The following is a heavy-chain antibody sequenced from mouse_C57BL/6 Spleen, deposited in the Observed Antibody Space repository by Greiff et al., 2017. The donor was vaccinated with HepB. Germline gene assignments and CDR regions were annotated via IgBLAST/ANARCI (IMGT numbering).Heavy chain of an antibody. CDR2: IRSKSNNYAT. CDR3: VRDYYGSVFAY. V-gene: IGHV10-1*01. J-gene: IGHJ3*01. Sequence: EVMLVESGGGLVQPKGSLKLSCAASGFSFNTYAMNWVRQAPGKGLEWVARIRSKSNNYATYYADSVKDRFTISRDDSESMLYLQMNNLKTEDTAMYYCVRDYYGSVFAYWGQGTLVTVSA. CDR1: GFSFNTYA. D-gene: IGHD1-1*01.